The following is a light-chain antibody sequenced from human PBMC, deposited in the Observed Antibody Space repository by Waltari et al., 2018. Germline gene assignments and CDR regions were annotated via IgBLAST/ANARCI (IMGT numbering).Light chain of an antibody. Sequence: QSALTQPPSASGSPGQSVTISCPGTNSHVGTYNYVSWFQQHPGRAPKLLIYEVNKRPSGVPDRFSGSKSDNRASLTVSGLQADDEAVYHCSSYAGSNTLVFGGGTKLTVL. CDR1: NSHVGTYNY. J-gene: IGLJ2*01. CDR3: SSYAGSNTLV. CDR2: EVN. V-gene: IGLV2-8*01.